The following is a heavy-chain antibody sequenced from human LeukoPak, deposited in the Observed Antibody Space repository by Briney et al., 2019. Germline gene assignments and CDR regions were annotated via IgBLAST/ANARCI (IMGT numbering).Heavy chain of an antibody. CDR3: AGGFDSKPLLDY. D-gene: IGHD3-22*01. Sequence: SETLSLTCAVYGGSFSGYYWSWIRQPPGKGLEWIGEINHSGSTNYNPSLKSRITISVDTSKNQFSLKLSSVAAADTAVYYCAGGFDSKPLLDYWGQGTLVTVSS. V-gene: IGHV4-34*01. CDR2: INHSGST. J-gene: IGHJ4*02. CDR1: GGSFSGYY.